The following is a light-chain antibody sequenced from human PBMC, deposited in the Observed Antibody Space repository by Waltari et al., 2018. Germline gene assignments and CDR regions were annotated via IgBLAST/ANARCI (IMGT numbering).Light chain of an antibody. Sequence: SLLTQPPSASAAPGQRVTISCSAGRPIFGRSTISWYQKVPGTAPKVVIYNNNKRPSGVPDRFSGSESGTSASLAISGLQSEDEAYYYCATWDDTLSVWVFGGGTKLTVL. V-gene: IGLV1-44*01. CDR1: RPIFGRST. CDR2: NNN. CDR3: ATWDDTLSVWV. J-gene: IGLJ3*02.